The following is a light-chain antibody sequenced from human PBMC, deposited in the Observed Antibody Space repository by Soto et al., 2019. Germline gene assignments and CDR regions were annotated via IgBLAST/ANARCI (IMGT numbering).Light chain of an antibody. J-gene: IGKJ5*01. Sequence: IVLTQSPGTLSLSPWERATLSCRASQSVSSNHLAWYQQKPGQAPRLLIYGGSSRATGIPVRFSGSGSETDFTLTITRLEPEDFAVYYCQQYSSSRTFGQGTRLEIK. CDR3: QQYSSSRT. CDR2: GGS. V-gene: IGKV3-20*01. CDR1: QSVSSNH.